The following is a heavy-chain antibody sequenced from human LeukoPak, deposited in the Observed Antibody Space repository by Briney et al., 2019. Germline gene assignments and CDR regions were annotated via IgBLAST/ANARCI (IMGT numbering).Heavy chain of an antibody. D-gene: IGHD4-17*01. CDR2: IIPIFGTA. V-gene: IGHV1-69*05. CDR3: AVDYAGGRHY. Sequence: SVKVSCKASGGTFSSYAISWVRQAPGQGLEWMGRIIPIFGTANYAQKFQGRVTITTGESTSTAYMELSSLRSEDTAVYYCAVDYAGGRHYWGQGTLVTVSS. J-gene: IGHJ4*02. CDR1: GGTFSSYA.